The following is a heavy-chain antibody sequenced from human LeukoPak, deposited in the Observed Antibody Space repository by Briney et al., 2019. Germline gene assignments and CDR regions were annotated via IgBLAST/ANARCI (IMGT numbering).Heavy chain of an antibody. CDR2: IYYNGTT. D-gene: IGHD3-10*01. J-gene: IGHJ5*02. Sequence: SETLSLTCSVSGDSLRSYYWSWIRQPPGKGLEWIGYIYYNGTTNYNPSLKCRVTMSVDTSKNQFSLNLSSVTTADTAVYYCARFSKGARSDYRGSNWFDPWGQGTLVTVSS. V-gene: IGHV4-59*01. CDR1: GDSLRSYY. CDR3: ARFSKGARSDYRGSNWFDP.